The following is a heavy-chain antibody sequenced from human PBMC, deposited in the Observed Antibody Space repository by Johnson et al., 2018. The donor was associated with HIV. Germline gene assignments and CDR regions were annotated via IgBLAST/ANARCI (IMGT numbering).Heavy chain of an antibody. J-gene: IGHJ3*02. D-gene: IGHD5-18*01. CDR1: GFTFSSYA. V-gene: IGHV3-30-3*01. CDR2: ISYDGSNK. Sequence: QVQLVESGGGVVQPGRSLRLSCAASGFTFSSYAMHWVRQAPGKGLEWVAVISYDGSNKYYADSVKGRFTISRDNSKNTLYLQMNSLRAEDTAVYYCARDQYSYGYTDAFEIWGQGTMVTVSS. CDR3: ARDQYSYGYTDAFEI.